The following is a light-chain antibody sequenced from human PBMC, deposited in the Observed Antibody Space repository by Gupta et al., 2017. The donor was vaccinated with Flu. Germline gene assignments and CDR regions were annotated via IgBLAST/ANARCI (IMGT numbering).Light chain of an antibody. V-gene: IGKV2-28*01. CDR1: QRLQNGRNNF. J-gene: IGKJ4*01. CDR2: LGY. CDR3: KQDRRTPT. Sequence: DVVMTQSSVSLPVTPGEPASISSRSSQRLQNGRNNFLDWYLQKPGQSPQLLIYLGYKRASGVPDRFSGSGSGTNFTLKSSRVEDDDVGVYYCKQDRRTPTFGGGTKLEIK.